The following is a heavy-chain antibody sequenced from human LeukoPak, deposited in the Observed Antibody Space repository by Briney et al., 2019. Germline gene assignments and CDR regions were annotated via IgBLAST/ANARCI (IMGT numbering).Heavy chain of an antibody. V-gene: IGHV4-59*01. D-gene: IGHD5-18*01. Sequence: SESLSLTCTVSGGSISSYYWSWIRQPPGKGLEWIGYIYYSGSTNYNPSLKSRVTISVDTSKNQFSLKLSSVTAADTAVYYCARGVGGIQLWSYYYYYYMDVLGKGTTVT. CDR2: IYYSGST. CDR3: ARGVGGIQLWSYYYYYYMDV. CDR1: GGSISSYY. J-gene: IGHJ6*03.